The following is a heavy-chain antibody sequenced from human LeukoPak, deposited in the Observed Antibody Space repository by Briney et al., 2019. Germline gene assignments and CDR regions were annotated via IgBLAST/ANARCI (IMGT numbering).Heavy chain of an antibody. CDR3: ARLKRPKIDY. V-gene: IGHV5-51*01. CDR2: VDCRDSDD. CDR1: GYSFTNYW. J-gene: IGHJ4*02. Sequence: GESLKISCKASGYSFTNYWIGWVRQLPGKGPEWMGIVDCRDSDDRYSQSFHGQVTISVDKSISTAYLQWSSLKTSDSAMYYCARLKRPKIDYWGQGTLVTVSS.